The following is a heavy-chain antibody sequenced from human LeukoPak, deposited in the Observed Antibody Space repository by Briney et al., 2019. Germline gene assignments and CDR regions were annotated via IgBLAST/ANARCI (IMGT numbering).Heavy chain of an antibody. Sequence: SVKVSCKASGFTFTSSAMQWVRQARGQRLEWIGWIVVGSGNTNYAQKFQERVTITRDMSTSTAYMELSSLRSEDTAVYSGRAAYLGMVVTGGDAFDIWGQGTMVTVSS. CDR2: IVVGSGNT. D-gene: IGHD2-21*02. J-gene: IGHJ3*02. CDR3: RAAYLGMVVTGGDAFDI. V-gene: IGHV1-58*02. CDR1: GFTFTSSA.